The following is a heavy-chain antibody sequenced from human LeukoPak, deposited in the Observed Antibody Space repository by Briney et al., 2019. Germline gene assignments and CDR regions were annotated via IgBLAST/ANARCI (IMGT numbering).Heavy chain of an antibody. J-gene: IGHJ4*02. CDR2: INGDGSST. Sequence: GGSLRLSCAASGFSFSSYWMHWVRQAPGKGLVWVSRINGDGSSTRYADSVKGRFTISRDNAKNSLFLQMNSLRADDTAVYYCAKAHPGFDYWGQGTLVTVSS. CDR3: AKAHPGFDY. V-gene: IGHV3-74*01. CDR1: GFSFSSYW.